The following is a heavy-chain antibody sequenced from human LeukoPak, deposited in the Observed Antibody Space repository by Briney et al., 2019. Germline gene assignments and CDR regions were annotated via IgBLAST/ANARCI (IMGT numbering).Heavy chain of an antibody. CDR3: ARGEFICTINTCYASALDS. CDR2: IRAHNGDT. J-gene: IGHJ4*02. V-gene: IGHV1-18*01. D-gene: IGHD2-2*01. CDR1: GYTFTSYA. Sequence: ASVKVSCKASGYTFTSYAISWVRQAPGQGLEWMGWIRAHNGDTNHAQQLQGRVTMTTNTSTRTAYMELRSLRSEDTAVYYCARGEFICTINTCYASALDSWGQGTLVTVSS.